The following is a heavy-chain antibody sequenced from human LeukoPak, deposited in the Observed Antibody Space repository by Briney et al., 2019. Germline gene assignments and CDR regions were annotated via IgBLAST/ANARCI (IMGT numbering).Heavy chain of an antibody. CDR1: GGSISSSSYY. Sequence: SETLSLTCTVSGGSISSSSYYWGWIRQPPGKGLEWIGSIYYSGSTYYNPSLKSRVTISVDTSKNQFSLKLSSVTAADTAVYYCARVRSPWADSSSWYSTGCYFDYWGQGTLVTVSS. CDR2: IYYSGST. D-gene: IGHD6-13*01. J-gene: IGHJ4*02. CDR3: ARVRSPWADSSSWYSTGCYFDY. V-gene: IGHV4-39*07.